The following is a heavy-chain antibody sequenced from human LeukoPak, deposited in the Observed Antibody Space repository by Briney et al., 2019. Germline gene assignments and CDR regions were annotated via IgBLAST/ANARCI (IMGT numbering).Heavy chain of an antibody. D-gene: IGHD3-22*01. Sequence: SETLSLTCTVSGGPITSNNWWTWVRHPPGKGLEWVGEIYPSGSTNYNPSLKSRVTISVEQSKNQFSLKLSSVTAADTAVYYCARDSTYYYDSSGYYPNWYFDLWGRGTLVTVSS. CDR3: ARDSTYYYDSSGYYPNWYFDL. J-gene: IGHJ2*01. V-gene: IGHV4-4*02. CDR1: GGPITSNNW. CDR2: IYPSGST.